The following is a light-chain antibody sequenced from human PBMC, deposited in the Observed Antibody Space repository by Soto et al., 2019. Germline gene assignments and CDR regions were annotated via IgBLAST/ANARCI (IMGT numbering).Light chain of an antibody. CDR2: GNS. Sequence: QSVLTQPPSVSGAPGQRVTISCTGGSSNIGAGYDVHWYQQLPGTAPKLLIYGNSNRPSGVPDRFSGSKSGTSASLAITGLQAEDEADYYCQSYDSSPRVVFGGGTKLTVL. V-gene: IGLV1-40*01. CDR1: SSNIGAGYD. CDR3: QSYDSSPRVV. J-gene: IGLJ2*01.